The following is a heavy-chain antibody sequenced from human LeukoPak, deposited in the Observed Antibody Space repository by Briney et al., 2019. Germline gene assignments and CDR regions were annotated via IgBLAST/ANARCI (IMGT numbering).Heavy chain of an antibody. CDR3: ARTGHSSGWYGWPSAASYAGFDP. J-gene: IGHJ5*02. CDR2: ISAYNGNT. Sequence: ASVKVSCKASGYTFTSYGISWVRQAPGQGLEWMGWISAYNGNTNYAQKLQGRVTMTTDTSTSTAYMELRSLRSDDTAVYYCARTGHSSGWYGWPSAASYAGFDPWGQGTLVTVSS. V-gene: IGHV1-18*04. D-gene: IGHD6-19*01. CDR1: GYTFTSYG.